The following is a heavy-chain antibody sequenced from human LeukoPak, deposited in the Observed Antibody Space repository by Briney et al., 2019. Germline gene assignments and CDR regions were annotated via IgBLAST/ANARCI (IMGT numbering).Heavy chain of an antibody. CDR1: GFTFSNYW. V-gene: IGHV3-74*01. CDR2: INSDGSST. Sequence: GALRLSCAASGFTFSNYWMHWVRQAPGNGLVWVSRINSDGSSTSYADSVKGRFTSSRDNAKNTLYLHMNSLRAEDTAVYYCARDRVVGDAFDIWGQGTMVTVSS. D-gene: IGHD1-26*01. CDR3: ARDRVVGDAFDI. J-gene: IGHJ3*02.